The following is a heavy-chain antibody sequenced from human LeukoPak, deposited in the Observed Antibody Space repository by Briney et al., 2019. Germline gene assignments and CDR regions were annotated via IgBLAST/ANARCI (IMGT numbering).Heavy chain of an antibody. CDR2: ISAYHGST. CDR3: ARAVTIFVNHASGSGAYHYYMDV. Sequence: ASVKVSCKASGYIFTDYYMHWVRQAPGQGLEWMGWISAYHGSTNYAQKLLGRVTMTRDTSTNTAYMDLTSLSSDDTAVYYCARAVTIFVNHASGSGAYHYYMDVWGKGTTVTISS. V-gene: IGHV1-18*04. CDR1: GYIFTDYY. J-gene: IGHJ6*03. D-gene: IGHD3-10*01.